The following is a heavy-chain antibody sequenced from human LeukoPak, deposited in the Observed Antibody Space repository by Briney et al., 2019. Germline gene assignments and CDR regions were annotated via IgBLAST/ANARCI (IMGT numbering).Heavy chain of an antibody. V-gene: IGHV1-18*04. CDR1: GYTFTSYG. J-gene: IGHJ4*02. CDR3: ARSRIVVVPAAPYYFDY. Sequence: ASVKVSCKASGYTFTSYGTSWVRQAPGQGLEWMGWISAYNGNTNYAQKLQGRVTMTTDTSTSTAYMELRSLRSDDTAVYYCARSRIVVVPAAPYYFDYWGQGTLVTVSS. CDR2: ISAYNGNT. D-gene: IGHD2-2*01.